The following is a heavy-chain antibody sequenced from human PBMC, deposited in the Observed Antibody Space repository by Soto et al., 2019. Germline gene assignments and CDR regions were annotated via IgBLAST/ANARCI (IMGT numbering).Heavy chain of an antibody. D-gene: IGHD3-10*01. CDR3: AKSVYGSDWFDP. J-gene: IGHJ5*02. CDR1: GFTFSSYA. Sequence: AGGSLRLSCAASGFTFSSYAMSWVRQAPGKGLEWVSAISGSGGSTYYADSVKGRFTISRDNSKNTLYLQMNSLRAEDTAVYYCAKSVYGSDWFDPWGQGTLVTVSS. V-gene: IGHV3-23*01. CDR2: ISGSGGST.